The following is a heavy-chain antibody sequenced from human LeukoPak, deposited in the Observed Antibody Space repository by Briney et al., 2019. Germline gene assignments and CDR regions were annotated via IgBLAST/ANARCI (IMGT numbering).Heavy chain of an antibody. CDR3: ARDTATTGSSWFDP. V-gene: IGHV3-74*01. D-gene: IGHD1/OR15-1a*01. Sequence: GGSLRLSCAASGFTLSSYRMHWVRQVPGKGLVWVSRINSDGSDRSYADSVKGRFTISRDNAKNTLYLQMNSLRAEDTAVYYCARDTATTGSSWFDPWGQGALATVSS. CDR1: GFTLSSYR. CDR2: INSDGSDR. J-gene: IGHJ5*02.